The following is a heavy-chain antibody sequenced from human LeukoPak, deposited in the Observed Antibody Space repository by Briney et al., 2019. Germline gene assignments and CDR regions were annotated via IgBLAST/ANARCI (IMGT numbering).Heavy chain of an antibody. CDR2: IKQDGSEK. Sequence: GGSLRLSCAASGFTFSSYSMSWVRQAPGKGLEWVANIKQDGSEKYYVDSVKGRFTISRDNAKNSLYLQMNSLRAEDTAVYYCARGLAVDYWGQGTLVTVSS. V-gene: IGHV3-7*01. J-gene: IGHJ4*02. CDR3: ARGLAVDY. CDR1: GFTFSSYS. D-gene: IGHD6-19*01.